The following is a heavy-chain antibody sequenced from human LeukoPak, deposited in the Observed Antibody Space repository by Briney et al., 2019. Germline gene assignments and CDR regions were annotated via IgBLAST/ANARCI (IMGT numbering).Heavy chain of an antibody. J-gene: IGHJ6*02. V-gene: IGHV1-2*02. CDR2: INPNSGGT. D-gene: IGHD3-10*01. Sequence: ASVKVSCKASGYTFTGYYMHWVRQAPGQGVEWMVWINPNSGGTNYAQKFQGRVTMTRDTSISTAYMELSRLRSDDTAVYYCARDRVPYYYYYGVDVWGQGTTVTVSS. CDR1: GYTFTGYY. CDR3: ARDRVPYYYYYGVDV.